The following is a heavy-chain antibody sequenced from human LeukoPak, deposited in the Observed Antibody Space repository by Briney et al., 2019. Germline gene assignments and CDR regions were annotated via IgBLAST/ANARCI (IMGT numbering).Heavy chain of an antibody. V-gene: IGHV4-4*09. Sequence: SETLSLTCTVSGGPISSYYWSWIRQPPGKGLEWIGYIYTSVSTNYNPSLKSRVTISVDTSKNQFSLKLSSVTAADTAVYYCARATNYGSGYYYYMDVWGKGTTVTVSS. D-gene: IGHD3-10*01. CDR3: ARATNYGSGYYYYMDV. J-gene: IGHJ6*03. CDR2: IYTSVST. CDR1: GGPISSYY.